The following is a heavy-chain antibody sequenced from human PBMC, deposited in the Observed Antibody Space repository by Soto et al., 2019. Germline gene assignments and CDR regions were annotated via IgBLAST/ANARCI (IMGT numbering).Heavy chain of an antibody. CDR1: GGSFSGNY. D-gene: IGHD2-2*01. CDR3: VRRYCSRTSCLAGFDP. J-gene: IGHJ5*02. Sequence: SLTCAVYGGSFSGNYWTWIRQPPGKGLEWIGEVNHSGSAKYNPSLKSRVTISVDTSKNQISLKLTSLTAADTALYYCVRRYCSRTSCLAGFDPWGRGTQVTVSS. CDR2: VNHSGSA. V-gene: IGHV4-34*01.